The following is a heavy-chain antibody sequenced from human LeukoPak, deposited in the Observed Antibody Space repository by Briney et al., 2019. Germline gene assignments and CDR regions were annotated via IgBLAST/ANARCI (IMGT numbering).Heavy chain of an antibody. D-gene: IGHD1-14*01. Sequence: GSLRLSCAASGFIVSGNHMNWVRLAPGMGLEWVSIVYSVGATYYEDSVKGRFTISRDDSKNIVYLQMNNLRSEDTAVYFCATERPGSRTLDSWGQGTLVTVSS. CDR1: GFIVSGNH. CDR2: VYSVGAT. J-gene: IGHJ4*02. V-gene: IGHV3-66*01. CDR3: ATERPGSRTLDS.